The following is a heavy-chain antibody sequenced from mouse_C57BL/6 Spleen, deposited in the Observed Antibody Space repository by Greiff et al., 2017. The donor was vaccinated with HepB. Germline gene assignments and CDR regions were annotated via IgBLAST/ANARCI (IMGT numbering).Heavy chain of an antibody. V-gene: IGHV1-80*01. Sequence: QVQLQQSGAELVKPGASVKISCKASGYAFSSYWMNWVKQRPGKGLEWIGQIYPGDGDTNYNGKFKGKATLTADKSSSTAYMQLSSLTSEDSAVYFCASDLEGYAMDYWGQGTSVTVSS. CDR2: IYPGDGDT. CDR1: GYAFSSYW. CDR3: ASDLEGYAMDY. J-gene: IGHJ4*01.